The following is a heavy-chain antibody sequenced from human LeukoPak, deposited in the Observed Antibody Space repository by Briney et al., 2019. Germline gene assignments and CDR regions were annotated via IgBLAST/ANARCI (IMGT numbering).Heavy chain of an antibody. D-gene: IGHD5-24*01. J-gene: IGHJ4*02. CDR1: GGSFSGYY. Sequence: PSETLSLTCAVYGGSFSGYYWSWIRQPPGKGLEWIGEIKHSGSTNYNPSLKSRVTISVDTSKNQFSLKLSSVTAADTAVYYCARGRRWLQLNYWGQGTLVTVSS. CDR2: IKHSGST. CDR3: ARGRRWLQLNY. V-gene: IGHV4-34*01.